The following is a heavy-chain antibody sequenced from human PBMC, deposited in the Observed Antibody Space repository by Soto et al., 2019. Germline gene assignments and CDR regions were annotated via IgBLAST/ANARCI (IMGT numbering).Heavy chain of an antibody. CDR3: ARDLVDY. CDR1: GFTFSSYA. J-gene: IGHJ4*02. Sequence: GGSLRLSCAASGFTFSSYAMHWVRQAPGKGLEWVAVISYDGSNKYYADSVKGRFTISRDNSKNTLYLQMNSLRAEDAAVYYCARDLVDYWGQGTLVTVSS. CDR2: ISYDGSNK. V-gene: IGHV3-30-3*01.